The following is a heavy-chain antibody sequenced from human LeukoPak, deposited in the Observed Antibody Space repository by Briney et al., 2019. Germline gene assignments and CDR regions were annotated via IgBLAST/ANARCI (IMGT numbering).Heavy chain of an antibody. J-gene: IGHJ4*02. CDR3: AKVLSDYGSGSFDY. Sequence: GGSLRLSCAASGFTFSSHAMSWVRQAPGKGLEWVSAISGSGGSTYYADSVKGRFTISRDNSKNTLYLQMNSLRAEDTAVYYCAKVLSDYGSGSFDYWGRGTLVTVSS. V-gene: IGHV3-23*01. CDR2: ISGSGGST. D-gene: IGHD3-10*01. CDR1: GFTFSSHA.